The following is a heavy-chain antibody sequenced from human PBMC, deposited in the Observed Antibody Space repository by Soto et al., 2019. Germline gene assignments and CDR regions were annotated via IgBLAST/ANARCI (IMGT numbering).Heavy chain of an antibody. D-gene: IGHD2-2*01. CDR2: ISSSSSTI. CDR1: GFTFSSYS. Sequence: GGSLRLSCAASGFTFSSYSMNWVRQAPGKGLEWVSYISSSSSTIYYADSVKGRFTISRDNAKNSLYLQVNSLRAEDTAVYYCAKDSFFRSASWYFDYWGQGSLVTVSS. J-gene: IGHJ4*02. V-gene: IGHV3-48*01. CDR3: AKDSFFRSASWYFDY.